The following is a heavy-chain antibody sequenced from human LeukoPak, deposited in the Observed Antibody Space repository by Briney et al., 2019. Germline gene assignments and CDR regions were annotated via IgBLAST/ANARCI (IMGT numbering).Heavy chain of an antibody. Sequence: PGGSLRLSCAASGMTFSNHWMHWVRQAPGKGLEWVAFIRYDGSNKYYADSVKGRFTISRDNSKNTLYLQMNSLRAEDTAVYYCAKDLPSEFEAVVVVAATLPWLDPWGQGTLVTVSS. CDR1: GMTFSNHW. D-gene: IGHD2-15*01. J-gene: IGHJ5*02. V-gene: IGHV3-30*02. CDR2: IRYDGSNK. CDR3: AKDLPSEFEAVVVVAATLPWLDP.